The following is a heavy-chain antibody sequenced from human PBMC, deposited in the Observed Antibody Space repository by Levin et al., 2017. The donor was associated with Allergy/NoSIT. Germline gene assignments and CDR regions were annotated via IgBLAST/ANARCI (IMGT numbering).Heavy chain of an antibody. D-gene: IGHD3-10*01. CDR1: GGSFSGYY. V-gene: IGHV4-34*01. J-gene: IGHJ4*02. Sequence: SETLSLTCAVYGGSFSGYYWSWIRQPPGKGLEWIGEINHSGSTNYNPSLKSRVTISVDTSKNQFSLKLSSVTAADTAVYYCARARRLWFAPRYYFDYWGQGTLVTVSS. CDR2: INHSGST. CDR3: ARARRLWFAPRYYFDY.